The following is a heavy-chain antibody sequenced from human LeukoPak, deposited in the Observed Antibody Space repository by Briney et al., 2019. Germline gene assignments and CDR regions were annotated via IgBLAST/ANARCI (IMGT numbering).Heavy chain of an antibody. Sequence: GGSLRLSCAASGFTLSSNYMSWVRQAPGKGLEWVSVIYSDDSTYYADSVKGRFTISRDNSKNTLYLQMNSLRAEDTAVYYCAGGTYCYGSRPPLDYWGQGTLVTVSS. CDR3: AGGTYCYGSRPPLDY. J-gene: IGHJ4*02. D-gene: IGHD3-10*01. CDR1: GFTLSSNY. V-gene: IGHV3-66*01. CDR2: IYSDDST.